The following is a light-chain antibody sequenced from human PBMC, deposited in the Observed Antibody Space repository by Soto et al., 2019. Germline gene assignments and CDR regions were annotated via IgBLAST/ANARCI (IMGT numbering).Light chain of an antibody. V-gene: IGKV3-20*01. CDR1: QRVSSNF. J-gene: IGKJ1*01. CDR3: QQYNNWPPT. CDR2: GAS. Sequence: IVLTQSPGTLSLSPWERATLSCRASQRVSSNFFAWYQQKPGQAPRLIIYGASSRPTGIPDRFSGSGSETDVTLTISSLQSEDYGVYYCQQYNNWPPTFGQGTKVDIK.